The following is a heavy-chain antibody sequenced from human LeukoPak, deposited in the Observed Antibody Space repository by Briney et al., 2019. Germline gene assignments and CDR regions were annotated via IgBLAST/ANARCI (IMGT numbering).Heavy chain of an antibody. CDR1: GGSISSYY. Sequence: PSEILSLTRTVSGGSISSYYWGLIPHPAGEGLELIGRIYTSGSTNYNPSLKSRVTMSVDTSKNQFSLKLSSVTAADTAVYYCARDRRRFGMDVWGQGTTVTVSS. V-gene: IGHV4-4*07. J-gene: IGHJ6*02. D-gene: IGHD3-16*01. CDR3: ARDRRRFGMDV. CDR2: IYTSGST.